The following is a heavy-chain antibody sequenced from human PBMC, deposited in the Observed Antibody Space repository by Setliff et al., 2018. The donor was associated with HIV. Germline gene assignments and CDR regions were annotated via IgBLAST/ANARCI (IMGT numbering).Heavy chain of an antibody. J-gene: IGHJ3*02. D-gene: IGHD3-10*01. CDR3: ARETTGWFGELAAAFDI. Sequence: PGGSLRLSCAASGFTFRTYAMSWVRRAPGKGLEWVGFINSGSSSIFYGDSVKGRFTISRDDAKNSLLLHMNSLRAEDTAVYYCARETTGWFGELAAAFDIWGHGTLVTVSS. V-gene: IGHV3-21*06. CDR2: INSGSSSI. CDR1: GFTFRTYA.